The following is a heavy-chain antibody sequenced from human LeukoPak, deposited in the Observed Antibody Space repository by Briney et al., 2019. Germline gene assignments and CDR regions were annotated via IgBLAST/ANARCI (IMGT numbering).Heavy chain of an antibody. CDR1: GFTFSGDA. CDR2: ISGSGAHT. V-gene: IGHV3-23*01. J-gene: IGHJ5*02. D-gene: IGHD6-13*01. CDR3: ARDDTQKYSSSPHGFDP. Sequence: GGSLRLSCIASGFTFSGDAMNWIRQVPGKGLEWVSAISGSGAHTFYADSVEGRFTVSRDNFNDTLYLQMNSLRAEDTAVYYCARDDTQKYSSSPHGFDPWGQGTLVTVSS.